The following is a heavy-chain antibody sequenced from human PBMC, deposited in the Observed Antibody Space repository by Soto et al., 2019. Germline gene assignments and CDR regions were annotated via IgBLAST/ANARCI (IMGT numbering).Heavy chain of an antibody. D-gene: IGHD3-3*01. CDR2: IYYSGST. CDR3: AGTIFGVARSGYFDY. J-gene: IGHJ4*02. V-gene: IGHV4-59*01. Sequence: QVQLQESGPGLVKPSETLSLTGTVSGGSISSYYWSWIRQPPAKGLEWIGYIYYSGSTNYNPSLKSRVTISVDTSKNQFSLKLSSVTAADTAVYYCAGTIFGVARSGYFDYWGQGTLVTVSS. CDR1: GGSISSYY.